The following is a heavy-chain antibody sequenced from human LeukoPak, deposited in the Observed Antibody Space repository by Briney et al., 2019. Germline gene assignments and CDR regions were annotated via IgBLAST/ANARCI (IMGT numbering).Heavy chain of an antibody. D-gene: IGHD2-15*01. J-gene: IGHJ6*02. CDR3: AKGTYCSGGSCYSGYYYYGMDV. Sequence: GGSLRLSCAASGFTFSNYAKSWVRHAPGKGLEWVSTINGDCVSTYYADSVKGRFIISRDNSKNTLYLQMNSLRAEDTAVYYCAKGTYCSGGSCYSGYYYYGMDVWGQGTTVTVSS. CDR1: GFTFSNYA. V-gene: IGHV3-23*01. CDR2: INGDCVST.